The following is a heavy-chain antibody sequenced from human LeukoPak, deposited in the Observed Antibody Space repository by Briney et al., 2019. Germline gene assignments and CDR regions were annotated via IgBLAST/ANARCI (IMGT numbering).Heavy chain of an antibody. J-gene: IGHJ6*02. D-gene: IGHD1-26*01. CDR1: GFTFTDHY. CDR3: ARDPVGAIGYGMDV. V-gene: IGHV3-66*01. CDR2: IYSGGTT. Sequence: GGSLRLSCIASGFTFTDHYMSWVRQAPGKGLEWVSVIYSGGTTYYADSVKGRFTISRDTSKNTLYLQMNSLRAEDTAVYYCARDPVGAIGYGMDVWGQGTTVTVSS.